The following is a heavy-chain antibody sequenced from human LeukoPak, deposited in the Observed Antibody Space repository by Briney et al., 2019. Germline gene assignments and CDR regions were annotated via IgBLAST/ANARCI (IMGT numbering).Heavy chain of an antibody. CDR3: ARDHDGAFDY. CDR2: IYYSGST. V-gene: IGHV4-31*03. CDR1: GGSINSGGYY. J-gene: IGHJ4*02. Sequence: SETLSLTCTVSGGSINSGGYYWSWIRQHPGKGLEWIGYIYYSGSTYYNPSLKSRITVSVDTSKNQFSLKLSSVTAADTAVYYCARDHDGAFDYWGQGILVTVSS. D-gene: IGHD3-16*01.